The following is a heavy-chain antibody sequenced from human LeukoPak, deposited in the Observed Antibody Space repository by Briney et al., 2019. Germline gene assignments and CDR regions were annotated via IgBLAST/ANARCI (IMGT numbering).Heavy chain of an antibody. CDR2: ISYTGNT. J-gene: IGHJ4*02. Sequence: ASVKVSCKASGYSFTNYGICWVRQAPGQGLEWMGWISYTGNTKYAPKLQGRVTMTTDTSTSTAYMELRSLRSDDTAVYYCARVPYYYDSSGYYSPFDYWGQGTLVTVSS. CDR3: ARVPYYYDSSGYYSPFDY. V-gene: IGHV1-18*01. D-gene: IGHD3-22*01. CDR1: GYSFTNYG.